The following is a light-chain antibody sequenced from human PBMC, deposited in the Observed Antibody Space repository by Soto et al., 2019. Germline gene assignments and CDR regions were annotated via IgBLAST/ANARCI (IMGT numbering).Light chain of an antibody. Sequence: AIRMTQSPSSLSASPGDRVTVTCRASQGISTFLAWYQQQQGKAPKFLMHAASTLYSGVPSRFSGSGSGTNFTLTISSLQSEDFATYYCQQYYSYPRTFGQGTKVEMK. CDR1: QGISTF. CDR3: QQYYSYPRT. V-gene: IGKV1-8*01. CDR2: AAS. J-gene: IGKJ1*01.